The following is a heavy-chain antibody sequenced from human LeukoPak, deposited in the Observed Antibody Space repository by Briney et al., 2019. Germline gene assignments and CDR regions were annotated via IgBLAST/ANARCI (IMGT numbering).Heavy chain of an antibody. Sequence: GRSLRLSCAASGFTFSSYGMHWVRQAPGKGLEWVAVISYDGSNKYYADSVKGRFTISRDNSKNTLYLQMNSLRAEDTAVYYCAKSHDSSGYYLDYWGQGTLVTVSS. CDR3: AKSHDSSGYYLDY. D-gene: IGHD3-22*01. J-gene: IGHJ4*02. CDR2: ISYDGSNK. CDR1: GFTFSSYG. V-gene: IGHV3-30*18.